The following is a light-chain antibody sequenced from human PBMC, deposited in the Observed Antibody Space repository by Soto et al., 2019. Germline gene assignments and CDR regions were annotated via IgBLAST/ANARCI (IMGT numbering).Light chain of an antibody. CDR1: RSLSSSY. J-gene: IGKJ2*01. V-gene: IGKV3-20*01. Sequence: EIVLTQSPGTLSLSPGERATLSCRASRSLSSSYVVWYQQKPGQAPRLLIYAASRRATGIPDRFSGSGSATEYTHNISRLEPEDFAVYYCQQQGTFGQGTKLEIK. CDR2: AAS. CDR3: QQQGT.